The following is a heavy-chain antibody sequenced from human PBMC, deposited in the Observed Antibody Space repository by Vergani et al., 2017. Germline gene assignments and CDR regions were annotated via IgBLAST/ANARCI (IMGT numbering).Heavy chain of an antibody. CDR2: IDWDDDK. D-gene: IGHD3-22*01. V-gene: IGHV2-70*15. CDR1: GFSLSTSGMC. Sequence: QVPLRESGPALVKPTQTLTLTCPFSGFSLSTSGMCVSWIRQPPGKALEWLARIDWDDDKYYSTSLKTRLTNSKDTSKNQVVLTMTNMDPVDTATYYCARTDFDSSCHIPGVFDYWGQGTLVTVSS. CDR3: ARTDFDSSCHIPGVFDY. J-gene: IGHJ4*02.